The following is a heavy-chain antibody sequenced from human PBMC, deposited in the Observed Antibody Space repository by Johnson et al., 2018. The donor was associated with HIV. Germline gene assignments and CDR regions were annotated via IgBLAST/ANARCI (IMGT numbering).Heavy chain of an antibody. Sequence: QVQLVESGGGLVQPGGSLRLSCAASGFTFSSYGMHWVRQAPGKGLEWVAVISYDGSNKYYAESVKGRVTISRDNSKNTLYLQMNSLSAEDTAVYYCAKVAIWGTYRYNLGDTYEIGGQGTMVTVSS. CDR2: ISYDGSNK. V-gene: IGHV3-30*18. J-gene: IGHJ3*02. CDR3: AKVAIWGTYRYNLGDTYEI. D-gene: IGHD3-16*02. CDR1: GFTFSSYG.